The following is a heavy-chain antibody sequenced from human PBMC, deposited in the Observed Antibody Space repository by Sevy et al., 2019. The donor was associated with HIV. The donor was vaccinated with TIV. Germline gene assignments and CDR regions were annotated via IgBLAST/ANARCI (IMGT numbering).Heavy chain of an antibody. J-gene: IGHJ3*02. D-gene: IGHD4-4*01. CDR2: FYYGSRPT. Sequence: SETLSLTCTVSGGSISDHYWSWIRQPPGKGLEWIGYFYYGSRPTNYNPSLKSRVTISIDTSKNQFSLKVSSVTAADTAVYYCARQGATLTTLYAFHIWGHGTMATVSS. CDR1: GGSISDHY. V-gene: IGHV4-59*08. CDR3: ARQGATLTTLYAFHI.